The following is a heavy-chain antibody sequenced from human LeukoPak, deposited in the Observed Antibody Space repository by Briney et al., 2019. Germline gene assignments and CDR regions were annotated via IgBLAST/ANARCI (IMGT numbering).Heavy chain of an antibody. D-gene: IGHD2-2*01. V-gene: IGHV1-18*01. CDR1: GYTFTSYG. J-gene: IGHJ4*02. CDR3: ARDNIVVVPAAIDY. CDR2: ISAYNGNT. Sequence: ASVKVSCKASGYTFTSYGISWVRQAPGQGLEWMGWISAYNGNTNYAQKLQGRVTMTTDTSTSTAYMELRSLRSDDTAVYYCARDNIVVVPAAIDYWGQGTLVTVCS.